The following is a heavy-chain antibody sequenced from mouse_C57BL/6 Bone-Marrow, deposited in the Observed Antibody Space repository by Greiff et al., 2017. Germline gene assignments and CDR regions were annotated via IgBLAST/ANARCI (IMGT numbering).Heavy chain of an antibody. CDR1: GFTFSSYG. J-gene: IGHJ3*01. CDR2: ISSGGSYT. V-gene: IGHV5-6*01. D-gene: IGHD2-4*01. CDR3: ARHRLRLFAY. Sequence: EVHLVESGGDLVKPGGSLKLSCAASGFTFSSYGMSWVRQTPDQRLEWVATISSGGSYTYYPDSVKGRFTISRDNAKNTLYLQMSSLKSEDTAMYYCARHRLRLFAYWGQGTLVTVSA.